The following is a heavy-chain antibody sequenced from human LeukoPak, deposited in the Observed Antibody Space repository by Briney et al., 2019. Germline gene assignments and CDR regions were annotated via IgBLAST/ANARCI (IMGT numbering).Heavy chain of an antibody. J-gene: IGHJ4*02. CDR3: ARGTAIDIVVVPAAPDY. CDR2: ISSSGSTI. V-gene: IGHV3-11*04. Sequence: GGSLRLSCVASGFTFSDYYMNWIRQAPGKGLEWVSYISSSGSTIYYADSVKGRFTISRDNAKNSLYLQMNSLRAEDTAVYYCARGTAIDIVVVPAAPDYWGQGTLVTVSS. CDR1: GFTFSDYY. D-gene: IGHD2-2*01.